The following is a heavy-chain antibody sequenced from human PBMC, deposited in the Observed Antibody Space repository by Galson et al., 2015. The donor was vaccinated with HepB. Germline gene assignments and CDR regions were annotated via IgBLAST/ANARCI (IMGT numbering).Heavy chain of an antibody. CDR3: ASSPYYDNGGIAY. CDR1: GFTFSSYS. J-gene: IGHJ4*02. D-gene: IGHD3-22*01. Sequence: SLRLSCAVSGFTFSSYSMSWVRQAPGKGLEWVSYISSSSTISYADSVKGRFTISRDNAKNSLYLQMNSLRAEDTAVYYCASSPYYDNGGIAYWGQGTLVTVSS. CDR2: ISSSSTI. V-gene: IGHV3-48*04.